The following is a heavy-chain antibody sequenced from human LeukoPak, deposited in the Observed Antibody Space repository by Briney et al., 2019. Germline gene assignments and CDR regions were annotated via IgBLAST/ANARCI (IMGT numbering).Heavy chain of an antibody. CDR3: AKDEGRCLDY. CDR1: GFTFSSYN. CDR2: ITSSSSYI. D-gene: IGHD2-15*01. Sequence: NSGGSLRLSCAASGFTFSSYNFNWVRQAPGKGLEWISSITSSSSYIFYADSVKGRFTISRDNSKNSLYLQMNSLRTEDTALYYCAKDEGRCLDYWGQGTLVTVSS. V-gene: IGHV3-21*04. J-gene: IGHJ4*02.